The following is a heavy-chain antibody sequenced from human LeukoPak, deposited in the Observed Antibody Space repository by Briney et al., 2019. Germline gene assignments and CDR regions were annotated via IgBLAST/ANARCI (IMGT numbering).Heavy chain of an antibody. CDR3: AGRYSSSWYPPGKYFQH. D-gene: IGHD6-13*01. CDR1: GGSISSGGYY. Sequence: PSETLSLTCTVSGGSISSGGYYWGWIRQPPGKGLEWIGSIYYSGSTYYNPSLKSRVTISVDTSKNQFSLKLSSVTAADTAVYYCAGRYSSSWYPPGKYFQHWGQGTLVTVSS. J-gene: IGHJ1*01. V-gene: IGHV4-39*07. CDR2: IYYSGST.